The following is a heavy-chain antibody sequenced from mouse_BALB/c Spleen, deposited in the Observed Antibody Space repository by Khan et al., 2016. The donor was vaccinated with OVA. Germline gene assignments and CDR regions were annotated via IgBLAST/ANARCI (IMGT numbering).Heavy chain of an antibody. D-gene: IGHD2-14*01. CDR2: IYPYNDDT. CDR3: PKNYRYDVYFAC. V-gene: IGHV1S136*01. J-gene: IGHJ2*01. Sequence: VPLQQSGPELEKPGASVKMSCKASGYTFTSYVMHWLRQKPGQGLEWIGYIYPYNDDTKYNEKFKGRATLTSDKSSSTAYMELSSRTSEDSAVDSCPKNYRYDVYFACWGPGTTLPVTS. CDR1: GYTFTSYV.